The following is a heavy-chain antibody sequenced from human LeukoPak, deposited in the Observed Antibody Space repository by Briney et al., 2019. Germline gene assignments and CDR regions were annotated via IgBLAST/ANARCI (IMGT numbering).Heavy chain of an antibody. V-gene: IGHV3-30*02. CDR3: AKDPEVRRVSGIAAAGPPFDY. D-gene: IGHD6-13*01. CDR2: IRYDGSNK. CDR1: GFTFSSYG. J-gene: IGHJ4*02. Sequence: GRSLRLSCAASGFTFSSYGMHWVRQAPGKGLEWVAFIRYDGSNKYYSDSVEGRFTISRDNSKNTLYLQMNSLRAEDTAVYYCAKDPEVRRVSGIAAAGPPFDYWGQGTLVTVSS.